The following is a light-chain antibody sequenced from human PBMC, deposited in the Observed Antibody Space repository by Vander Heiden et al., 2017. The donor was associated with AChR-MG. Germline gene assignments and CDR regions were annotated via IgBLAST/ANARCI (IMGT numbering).Light chain of an antibody. CDR1: TSDVGGYNY. CDR2: DVS. Sequence: QSALTQPASVSESPGQSITISCTGTTSDVGGYNYVSWYQQHPGKAPNLMIYDVSDRPSGISNRFSGSKSGNTASLTISGLQAEDEGDYYCSSYTSSSTLLFGGGTKLTVL. V-gene: IGLV2-14*03. J-gene: IGLJ2*01. CDR3: SSYTSSSTLL.